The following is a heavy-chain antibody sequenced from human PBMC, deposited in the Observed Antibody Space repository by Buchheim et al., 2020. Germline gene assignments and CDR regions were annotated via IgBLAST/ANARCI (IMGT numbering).Heavy chain of an antibody. CDR2: ISGSSSPI. CDR3: ARESSSSSDFDY. CDR1: GFTFRSYS. D-gene: IGHD6-6*01. V-gene: IGHV3-48*02. J-gene: IGHJ4*02. Sequence: EVHLVESGGGLVQPGGSLRLSCEASGFTFRSYSINWVRQAPGKGLEWLSYISGSSSPIYYADSVKGRFTLFRDNAKNSLFLQMNSLRDKDTAVYYCARESSSSSDFDYWGQGTL.